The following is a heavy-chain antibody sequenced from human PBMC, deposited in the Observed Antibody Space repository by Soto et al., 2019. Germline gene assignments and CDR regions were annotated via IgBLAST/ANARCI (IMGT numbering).Heavy chain of an antibody. V-gene: IGHV3-73*02. J-gene: IGHJ4*02. CDR2: IRSKANSYAT. Sequence: EVQLVESGGGLVQPGGSLKLSCAASGFTFSGSAMHWVRQASGKGLEWVGRIRSKANSYATAYAASVKGRFTISRDDSXNTXXXXXXSLKTEDTAVYYCTRHHWGSGSYLDYWGQGTLVTVSS. D-gene: IGHD3-10*01. CDR1: GFTFSGSA. CDR3: TRHHWGSGSYLDY.